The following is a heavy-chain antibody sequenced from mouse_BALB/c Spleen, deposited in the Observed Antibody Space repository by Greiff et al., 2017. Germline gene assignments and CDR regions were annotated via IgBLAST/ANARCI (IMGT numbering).Heavy chain of an antibody. CDR2: IDPANGNT. CDR3: ARNGYDEGWYFDV. D-gene: IGHD2-2*01. V-gene: IGHV14-3*02. J-gene: IGHJ1*01. CDR1: GFNIKDTY. Sequence: VQLKQSGAELVKPGASVKLSCTASGFNIKDTYMHWVKQRPEQGLEWIGRIDPANGNTKYDPKFQGKATITADTSSNTAYLQLSSLTSEDTAVYYCARNGYDEGWYFDVWGAGTTVTVSS.